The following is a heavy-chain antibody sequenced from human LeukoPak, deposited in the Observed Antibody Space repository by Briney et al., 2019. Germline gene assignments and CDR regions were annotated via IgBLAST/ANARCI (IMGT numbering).Heavy chain of an antibody. D-gene: IGHD1-26*01. V-gene: IGHV4-4*07. CDR3: ARAPIGSHADY. CDR2: ISTSGGT. CDR1: GDSISSYY. Sequence: KPSETLSLTCTVSGDSISSYYWSWIRQPAGKGLEWIGRISTSGGTNYNPSLTSRVTISVDKSKNHYSLKVNSVTAADTAVYYGARAPIGSHADYWGQGILVTVSS. J-gene: IGHJ4*02.